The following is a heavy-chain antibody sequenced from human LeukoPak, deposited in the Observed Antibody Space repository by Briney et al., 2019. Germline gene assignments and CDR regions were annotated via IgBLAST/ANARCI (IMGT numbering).Heavy chain of an antibody. CDR2: ISYDGSNK. D-gene: IGHD1-26*01. Sequence: GGSLRLSCAASGFTFSSYSMNWVRQAPGKGLEWVAVISYDGSNKYYADSVKGRFTISRDNSKNTLYLQMNSLRAEDTAVYYCAKDRHSIVGDPLFDYWGQGTLVTVSS. V-gene: IGHV3-30*18. CDR1: GFTFSSYS. J-gene: IGHJ4*02. CDR3: AKDRHSIVGDPLFDY.